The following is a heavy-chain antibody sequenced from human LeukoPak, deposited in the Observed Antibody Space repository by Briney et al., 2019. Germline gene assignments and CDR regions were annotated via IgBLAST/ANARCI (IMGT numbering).Heavy chain of an antibody. CDR1: GYSISSGYY. V-gene: IGHV4-38-2*01. CDR3: ARRRDYYDSSGYFRFDY. D-gene: IGHD3-22*01. J-gene: IGHJ4*02. Sequence: SETLSLTCVVSGYSISSGYYWGWIRQTPGKGVGWIGSIYHSGRTFYNPSIKSRVTISVDTSKNQFSLKLSSVTAADTAVYYCARRRDYYDSSGYFRFDYWGQGALVTVSS. CDR2: IYHSGRT.